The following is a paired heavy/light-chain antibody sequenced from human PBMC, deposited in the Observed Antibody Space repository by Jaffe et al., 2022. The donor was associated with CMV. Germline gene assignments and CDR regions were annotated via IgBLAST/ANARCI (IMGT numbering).Light chain of an antibody. V-gene: IGKV1-33*01. CDR1: QDISNY. J-gene: IGKJ4*01. Sequence: DIQMTQSPSSLSASVGDRVTITCQASQDISNYLNWYQQKPGKAPKLLIYDASNLETGVPSRFSGSGSGTDFTFTISSLQPEDIATYYCQQYDNLRRTFGGGTKVEIK. CDR3: QQYDNLRRT. CDR2: DAS.
Heavy chain of an antibody. Sequence: QVQLQQWGAGLLKPSETLSLTCAVYGGSFSGYYWSWIRQPPGKGLEWIGEINHSGSTNYNPSLKSRVTISVDTSKNQFSLKLSSVTAADTAVYYCARGVGGEDYYDSSGYYSYYFDYWGQGTLVTVSS. V-gene: IGHV4-34*01. CDR3: ARGVGGEDYYDSSGYYSYYFDY. J-gene: IGHJ4*02. D-gene: IGHD3-22*01. CDR2: INHSGST. CDR1: GGSFSGYY.